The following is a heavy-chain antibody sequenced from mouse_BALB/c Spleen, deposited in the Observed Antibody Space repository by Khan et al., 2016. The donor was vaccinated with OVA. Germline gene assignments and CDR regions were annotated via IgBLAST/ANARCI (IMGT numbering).Heavy chain of an antibody. D-gene: IGHD2-1*01. Sequence: EVELVESGGGLVQPGGSRKLSCAASGFTFSSFGMHWVRQAPKKGLEWVAYISSGSSTIYYVDTVKGRFTISRDNPKNTLFLQMTSLRSEATAMYYCARSGGNFHWYFDVWGAGTSVTVSS. CDR2: ISSGSSTI. V-gene: IGHV5-17*02. CDR3: ARSGGNFHWYFDV. J-gene: IGHJ1*01. CDR1: GFTFSSFG.